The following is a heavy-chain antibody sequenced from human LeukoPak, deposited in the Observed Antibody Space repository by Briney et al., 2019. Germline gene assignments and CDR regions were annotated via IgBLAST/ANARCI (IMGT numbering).Heavy chain of an antibody. CDR1: GFTFSSYG. Sequence: GGSLRLSCAASGFTFSSYGMSWVRQAPGKGLEWVSGISGSGGSTYYADSVKGRFTISRDNSKNTLYLQMNSLRAEDTAVYYCAKDYDYVWGSYRSRYFDYWGQGTLVTVSS. CDR2: ISGSGGST. CDR3: AKDYDYVWGSYRSRYFDY. J-gene: IGHJ4*02. V-gene: IGHV3-23*01. D-gene: IGHD3-16*02.